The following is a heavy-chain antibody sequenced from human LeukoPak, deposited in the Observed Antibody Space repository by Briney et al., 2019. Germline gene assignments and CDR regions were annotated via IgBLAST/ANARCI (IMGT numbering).Heavy chain of an antibody. CDR3: AKEVRESAWFYFDY. CDR1: GFTFSSYA. V-gene: IGHV3-23*01. Sequence: GGSLRLSCAVSGFTFSSYAMNWVRQAPGKGLEWVSGISGSGAGTYYADSVKGRFTISRDNSKNTLYLQMNSLSAEDTAVYYCAKEVRESAWFYFDYWGQGTLATVSS. D-gene: IGHD3-10*01. CDR2: ISGSGAGT. J-gene: IGHJ4*02.